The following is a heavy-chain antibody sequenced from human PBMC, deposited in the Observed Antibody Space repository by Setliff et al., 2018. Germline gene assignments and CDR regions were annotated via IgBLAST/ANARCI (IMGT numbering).Heavy chain of an antibody. CDR1: GGSISSYY. CDR3: ARIKWFGETDCFDS. Sequence: SETLSLTCTVSGGSISSYYWSWIRQPPGKGLEWIGYIYTRGSTNYNPSLKSRVTMSVDTSKNQFSLKLNSLTAADTAVYYCARIKWFGETDCFDSWGQGTLVTVSS. J-gene: IGHJ5*01. D-gene: IGHD3-10*01. V-gene: IGHV4-4*09. CDR2: IYTRGST.